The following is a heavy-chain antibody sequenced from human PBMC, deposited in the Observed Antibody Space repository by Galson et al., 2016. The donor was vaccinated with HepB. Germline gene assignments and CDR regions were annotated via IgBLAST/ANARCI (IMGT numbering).Heavy chain of an antibody. CDR1: GFAFNSYA. D-gene: IGHD3-10*01. Sequence: SLRLSCAASGFAFNSYAVHWVRQAPGKGLEWVAIISYDGTTQHYAGSVRGRFTDSRDNSKNTEYMQMNSLRPEDAAVYYCARGDGPGSFLIDYWGQGTPVTVSS. CDR2: ISYDGTTQ. J-gene: IGHJ4*02. V-gene: IGHV3-30-3*01. CDR3: ARGDGPGSFLIDY.